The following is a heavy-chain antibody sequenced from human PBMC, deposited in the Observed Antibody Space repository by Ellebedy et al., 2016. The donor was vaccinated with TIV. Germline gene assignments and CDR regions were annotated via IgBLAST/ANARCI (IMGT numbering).Heavy chain of an antibody. CDR3: ARGRAVAGTFAFDI. Sequence: SETLSLXXTVSGGSISSGDYYWNWIRQPPGKGLEWIGYIFYSGSTYYNPSLKSRVVISVDTSKNQFSLRLTSVTAADTAVYYCARGRAVAGTFAFDIWGQGTKVTVSS. D-gene: IGHD6-19*01. V-gene: IGHV4-30-4*01. J-gene: IGHJ3*02. CDR1: GGSISSGDYY. CDR2: IFYSGST.